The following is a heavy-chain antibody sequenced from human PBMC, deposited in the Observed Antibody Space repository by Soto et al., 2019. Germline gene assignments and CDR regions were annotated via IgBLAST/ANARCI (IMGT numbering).Heavy chain of an antibody. D-gene: IGHD4-17*01. J-gene: IGHJ6*02. CDR1: GFTFSSYW. Sequence: GGSLRLSCAASGFTFSSYWMHWVRQAPGKGLVWVSRINSDGSSTSYADSVKGRFTISRDNAKNTLYLQMNSLRAEDTAVYYCARVDYGDFYYYYYGMDVWGQGTTVTVS. CDR2: INSDGSST. CDR3: ARVDYGDFYYYYYGMDV. V-gene: IGHV3-74*01.